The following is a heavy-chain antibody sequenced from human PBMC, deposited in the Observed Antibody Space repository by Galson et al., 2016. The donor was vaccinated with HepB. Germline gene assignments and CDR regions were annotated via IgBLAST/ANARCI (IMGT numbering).Heavy chain of an antibody. Sequence: SLRLSCAASGFTFTNYAMGWVRPAPGQGLEWVSAISGCGGSTYYAVSVKGRLTISRDNSKNTLYLQMNSLRAGDSAVYYCARNRLGWSLLEAIDSWGQGTLVTVSS. CDR1: GFTFTNYA. CDR3: ARNRLGWSLLEAIDS. D-gene: IGHD2-15*01. V-gene: IGHV3-23*01. J-gene: IGHJ4*02. CDR2: ISGCGGST.